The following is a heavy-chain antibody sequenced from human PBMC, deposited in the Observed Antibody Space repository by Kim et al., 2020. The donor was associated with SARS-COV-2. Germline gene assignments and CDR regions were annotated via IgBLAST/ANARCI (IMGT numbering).Heavy chain of an antibody. CDR1: GFTFSSYG. V-gene: IGHV3-33*01. J-gene: IGHJ5*02. CDR2: IWYDGSNK. D-gene: IGHD6-13*01. Sequence: GGSLRLSCAASGFTFSSYGMHWVRQAPGKGLEWVAVIWYDGSNKYYADSVKGRFTISRDNSKNTLYLQMNSLRAEDTAVYYCARDSIAAADTNWFDPWGQGTLVTVSS. CDR3: ARDSIAAADTNWFDP.